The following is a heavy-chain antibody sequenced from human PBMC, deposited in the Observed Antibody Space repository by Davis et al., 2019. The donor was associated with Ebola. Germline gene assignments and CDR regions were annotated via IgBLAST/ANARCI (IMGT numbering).Heavy chain of an antibody. J-gene: IGHJ4*02. D-gene: IGHD3-22*01. CDR1: GGTFTSYA. Sequence: SVKVSCKASGGTFTSYAISWVRQAPGQGLEWMGGIIPIFGTANYAQKFQGRVTITADESTSTAYMELSSLRSEDTAVYYCARDMGQGTSGYLFYWGQGTLVTVSS. CDR3: ARDMGQGTSGYLFY. V-gene: IGHV1-69*13. CDR2: IIPIFGTA.